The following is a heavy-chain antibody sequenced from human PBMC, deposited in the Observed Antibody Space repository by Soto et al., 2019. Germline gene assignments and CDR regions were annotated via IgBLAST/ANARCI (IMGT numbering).Heavy chain of an antibody. V-gene: IGHV3-48*02. CDR3: ARYGPWYSSSSHWFDP. CDR2: ISSSSSTI. Sequence: GGSLRLSCAASGFTFSSYSMTWVRQAPGKGLEWVSYISSSSSTIYYADSVKGRFTISRDNAKNSLYLQMNSLRDEDTAVYYCARYGPWYSSSSHWFDPWGQGTLVTVSS. D-gene: IGHD6-6*01. J-gene: IGHJ5*02. CDR1: GFTFSSYS.